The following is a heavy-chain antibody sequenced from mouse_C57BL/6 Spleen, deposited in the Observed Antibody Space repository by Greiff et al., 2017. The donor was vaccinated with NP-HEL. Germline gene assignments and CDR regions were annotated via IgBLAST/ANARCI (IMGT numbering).Heavy chain of an antibody. CDR1: GFTFSSYA. J-gene: IGHJ1*03. D-gene: IGHD4-1*01. V-gene: IGHV5-4*01. Sequence: DVQLVESGGGLVKPGGSLKLSCAASGFTFSSYAMSWVRQTPEKRLEWVATISDGGSYTYYPDNVKGRFTISRDNAKNNLYLQMSQLKSEDTAMYYCARDVTGYWYFDVWGTGTTVTVSS. CDR3: ARDVTGYWYFDV. CDR2: ISDGGSYT.